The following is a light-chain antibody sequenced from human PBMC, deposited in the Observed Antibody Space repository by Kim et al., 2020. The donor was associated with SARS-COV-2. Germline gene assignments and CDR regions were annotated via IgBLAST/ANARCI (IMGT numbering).Light chain of an antibody. CDR3: QQRTNWPLT. Sequence: VSAGESATPSCRASRSVSSYLAWYQQNAGQAPRLLIDDASNGATGIPARFSGRGAGTDFTLTISSLEPEDFAVYYCQQRTNWPLTFGGGTKVDIK. CDR2: DAS. V-gene: IGKV3D-11*02. J-gene: IGKJ4*01. CDR1: RSVSSY.